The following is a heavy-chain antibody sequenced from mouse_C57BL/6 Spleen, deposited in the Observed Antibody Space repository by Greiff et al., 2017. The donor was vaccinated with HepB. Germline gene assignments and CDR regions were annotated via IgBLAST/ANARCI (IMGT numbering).Heavy chain of an antibody. Sequence: VKLMESGAELARPGASVKLSCKASGYTFTSYGISWVKQRTGQGLEWIGEIYPRSGNTYYNEKFKGKATLTADKSSSTAYMELRSLTSEDSAVYFCARGGDDYDGYAMDYWGQGTSVTVSS. CDR1: GYTFTSYG. V-gene: IGHV1-81*01. CDR3: ARGGDDYDGYAMDY. D-gene: IGHD2-4*01. CDR2: IYPRSGNT. J-gene: IGHJ4*01.